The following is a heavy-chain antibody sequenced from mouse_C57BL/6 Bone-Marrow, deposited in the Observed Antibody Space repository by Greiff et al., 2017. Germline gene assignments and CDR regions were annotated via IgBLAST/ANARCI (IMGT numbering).Heavy chain of an antibody. CDR2: IDPENGDT. V-gene: IGHV14-4*01. J-gene: IGHJ4*01. Sequence: VQLQQSGAELVRPGASVKLSCTASGFNIKDDYMHWVKQRPEQGLEWIGWIDPENGDTEYASKFQGKATITADTSSNTAYLQLSSLTSEDTAVYYCTTGGYPYAMGYWGQGTSVTVSS. CDR1: GFNIKDDY. D-gene: IGHD2-2*01. CDR3: TTGGYPYAMGY.